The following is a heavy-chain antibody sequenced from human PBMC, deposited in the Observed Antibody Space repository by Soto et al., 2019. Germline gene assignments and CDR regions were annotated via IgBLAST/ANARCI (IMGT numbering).Heavy chain of an antibody. J-gene: IGHJ3*02. CDR3: ARGGAVVGALYVCEM. D-gene: IGHD1-26*01. CDR1: GYSFPSHG. V-gene: IGHV1-18*01. Sequence: QAQLVQSGAEVQNPGASVKVSCKASGYSFPSHGINSARQAPGQGLEWMRWVSPYNGNTNYAQNLQGRVTMTTDTSTSKAYMELRSLRSADTAVYYCARGGAVVGALYVCEMWGQGIMVTVSS. CDR2: VSPYNGNT.